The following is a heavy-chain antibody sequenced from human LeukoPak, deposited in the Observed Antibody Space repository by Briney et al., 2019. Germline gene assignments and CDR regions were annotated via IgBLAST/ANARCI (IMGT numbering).Heavy chain of an antibody. CDR3: ARDSGEVPDY. V-gene: IGHV1-2*02. CDR1: GYTFTGYY. Sequence: GASVTVSCKASGYTFTGYYMHWVRQPPGQGLEWMGCINPNSGGTNYAQKFQGRVTMTRDTSISTAYMELDRLRFDDTAVYYCARDSGEVPDYWGQGTLVTVSS. D-gene: IGHD3-10*01. CDR2: INPNSGGT. J-gene: IGHJ4*02.